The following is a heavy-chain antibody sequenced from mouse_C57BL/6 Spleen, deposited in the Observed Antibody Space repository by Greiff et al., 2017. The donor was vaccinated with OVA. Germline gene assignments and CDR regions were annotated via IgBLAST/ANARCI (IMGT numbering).Heavy chain of an antibody. J-gene: IGHJ1*03. D-gene: IGHD1-1*01. CDR2: IYPGSGST. Sequence: VQLQQPGAELVKPGASVKMSCKASGYTFTSYWITWVKQRPGQGLEWIGDIYPGSGSTNYNEKFKSKATLTVDTSSSTAYMQLSSLTSEDSAVYYCARDYGSSYGWYFDVWGTGTTVTVSS. V-gene: IGHV1-55*01. CDR1: GYTFTSYW. CDR3: ARDYGSSYGWYFDV.